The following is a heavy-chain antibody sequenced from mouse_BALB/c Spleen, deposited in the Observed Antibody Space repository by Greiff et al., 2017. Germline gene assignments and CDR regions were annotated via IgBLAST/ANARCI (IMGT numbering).Heavy chain of an antibody. V-gene: IGHV2-9*02. CDR3: ARDSYDYHYFDY. CDR1: GFSLTSYG. J-gene: IGHJ2*01. CDR2: IWAGGST. Sequence: VKLVESGPGLVAPSQSLSITCTVSGFSLTSYGVHWVRQPPGKGLEWLGVIWAGGSTNYNSALMSRLSISKDNSKSQVFLKMNSLQTDDTALYYCARDSYDYHYFDYWGQGSTLTVSS. D-gene: IGHD2-4*01.